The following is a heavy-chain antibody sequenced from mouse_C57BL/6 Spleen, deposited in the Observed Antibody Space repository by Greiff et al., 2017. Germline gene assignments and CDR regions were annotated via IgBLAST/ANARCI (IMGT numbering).Heavy chain of an antibody. CDR1: GFTFSSYA. D-gene: IGHD5-1*01. J-gene: IGHJ2*01. CDR3: TRGGLPSFDY. V-gene: IGHV5-9-1*02. CDR2: ISSGGDYI. Sequence: EVKLMESGEGLVKPGGSLKLSCAASGFTFSSYAMSWVRQTPEKRLEWVAYISSGGDYIYYADTVKGRFTISRDNARNTLYLQMSSLKSEDTAMXYCTRGGLPSFDYWGQGTTLTVSS.